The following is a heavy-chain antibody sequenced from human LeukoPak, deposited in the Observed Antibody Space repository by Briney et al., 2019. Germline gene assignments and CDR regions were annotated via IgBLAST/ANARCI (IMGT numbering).Heavy chain of an antibody. CDR3: ARDKAESGYGGYHYYYGMDV. CDR2: IIPIFGTA. Sequence: ASVKVSCKASGGTFSSYAISWVRQAPGEGLEWMGGIIPIFGTANYAQKFQGRVTITADESTSTAYMELSSLRSEYTAVYYYARDKAESGYGGYHYYYGMDVWGQGTTVTVSS. J-gene: IGHJ6*02. V-gene: IGHV1-69*13. D-gene: IGHD5-12*01. CDR1: GGTFSSYA.